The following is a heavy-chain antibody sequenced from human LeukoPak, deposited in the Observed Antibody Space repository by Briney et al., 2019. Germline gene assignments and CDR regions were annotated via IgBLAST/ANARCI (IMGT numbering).Heavy chain of an antibody. D-gene: IGHD3-3*01. CDR1: GYTFTGYY. CDR3: ASAASYYDFWSGDSYYFDY. CDR2: MNPNSGNT. J-gene: IGHJ4*02. V-gene: IGHV1-8*03. Sequence: ASVKVSCKASGYTFTGYYMHWVRQATGQGLEWMGWMNPNSGNTGYAQKFQGRVTITRNTSISTAYMELSSLRSEDTAVYYCASAASYYDFWSGDSYYFDYWGQGALATVSS.